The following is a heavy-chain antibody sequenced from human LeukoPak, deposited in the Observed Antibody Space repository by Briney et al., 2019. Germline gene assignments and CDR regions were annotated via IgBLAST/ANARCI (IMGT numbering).Heavy chain of an antibody. J-gene: IGHJ4*02. CDR1: GGSISSYY. D-gene: IGHD6-19*01. Sequence: SETLSLTCTVSGGSISSYYWSWIRQPPGKGLELIGFIYYSGSTSYNPSLKSRVTISVDTSKRQFSLKLTSVIAADTAVYYCARRAYRSGFDYIDYWGQGTLVTVSS. CDR2: IYYSGST. V-gene: IGHV4-59*12. CDR3: ARRAYRSGFDYIDY.